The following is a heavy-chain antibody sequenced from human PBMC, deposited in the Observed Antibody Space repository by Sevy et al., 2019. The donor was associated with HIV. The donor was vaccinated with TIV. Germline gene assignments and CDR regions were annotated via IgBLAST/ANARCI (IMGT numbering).Heavy chain of an antibody. Sequence: SETLSLTCTVSGGSISSGGYYWSWIRQHPGKGLEWIGYIYYSGSTYYNPSLKIRLTISVDTSKNQFSLKLSSVTAADTAVYYCARARDYGRLFDFWGQRTLVTVSS. CDR1: GGSISSGGYY. D-gene: IGHD4-17*01. J-gene: IGHJ4*02. CDR2: IYYSGST. CDR3: ARARDYGRLFDF. V-gene: IGHV4-31*03.